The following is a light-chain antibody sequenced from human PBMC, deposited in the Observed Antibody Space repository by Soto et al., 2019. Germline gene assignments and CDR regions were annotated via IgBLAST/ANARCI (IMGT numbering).Light chain of an antibody. CDR1: QSVSSS. V-gene: IGKV3-15*01. J-gene: IGKJ1*01. Sequence: EVVMTQSPDTLSVSPGERATLSCRASQSVSSSLAWYQQKPGQAPRLLIYGASTRATGVPARFSGSGSGTEFTLTISSLQSEDVAVYYCQHFHNWPPRTFGQGTRVEIK. CDR3: QHFHNWPPRT. CDR2: GAS.